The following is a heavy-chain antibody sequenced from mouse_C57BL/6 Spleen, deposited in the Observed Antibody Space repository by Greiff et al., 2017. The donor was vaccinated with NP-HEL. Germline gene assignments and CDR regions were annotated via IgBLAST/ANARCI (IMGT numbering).Heavy chain of an antibody. Sequence: EVMLVESGGGLVKPGGSLKLSCAASGFTFSDYGMHWVRQAPEKGLEWVAYISSGSSTIYYADTVKGRATISRNNAKNTLFLQMTSLRSEDTAMYYCARGFIQGYFDVWGTGTTVTVSS. CDR2: ISSGSSTI. CDR3: ARGFIQGYFDV. V-gene: IGHV5-17*01. CDR1: GFTFSDYG. D-gene: IGHD1-1*01. J-gene: IGHJ1*03.